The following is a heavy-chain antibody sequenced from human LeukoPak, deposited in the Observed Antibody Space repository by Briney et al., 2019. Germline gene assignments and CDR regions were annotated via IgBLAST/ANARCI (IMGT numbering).Heavy chain of an antibody. CDR2: IYYSGST. D-gene: IGHD3-10*01. CDR3: ARRIITMVRGVIHWYFDL. Sequence: KPSETLSLTCTVSGGSISSYYWSWIRQPPGKGLEWIGYIYYSGSTNYNPSLKSRVTISVDTSKNQFSLKLSSVTAVDTAVYYCARRIITMVRGVIHWYFDLWGRGTLVTVSS. CDR1: GGSISSYY. J-gene: IGHJ2*01. V-gene: IGHV4-59*12.